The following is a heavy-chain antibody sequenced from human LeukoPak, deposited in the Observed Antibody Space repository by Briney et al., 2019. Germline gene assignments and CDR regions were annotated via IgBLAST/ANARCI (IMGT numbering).Heavy chain of an antibody. CDR3: ARGGYSCSGGSCYGLDY. D-gene: IGHD2-15*01. V-gene: IGHV1-2*02. CDR2: INPNSGGT. J-gene: IGHJ4*02. Sequence: ASVKVSCKASGYTFTGYYMHWVRQAPGQGLEWMGWINPNSGGTNYAQKFQGRVTITRDTSASTAHMELSSLRSEDMAVYYCARGGYSCSGGSCYGLDYWGQGTLVTVSS. CDR1: GYTFTGYY.